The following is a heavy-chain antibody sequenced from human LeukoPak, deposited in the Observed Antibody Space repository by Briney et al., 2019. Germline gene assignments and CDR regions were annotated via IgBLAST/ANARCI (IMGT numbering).Heavy chain of an antibody. CDR2: IFYSGST. J-gene: IGHJ6*03. Sequence: SETLSPTCTVSGGSISPCSWSWIRQPPGKGLEWIGYIFYSGSTNYNPSLKSRVTISVPTSKNEFYLELSSVTAADTAVYYCARDYHDTSGDNYVGGYYYMDVWGKGTTVNVSS. CDR3: ARDYHDTSGDNYVGGYYYMDV. V-gene: IGHV4-59*08. D-gene: IGHD3-22*01. CDR1: GGSISPCS.